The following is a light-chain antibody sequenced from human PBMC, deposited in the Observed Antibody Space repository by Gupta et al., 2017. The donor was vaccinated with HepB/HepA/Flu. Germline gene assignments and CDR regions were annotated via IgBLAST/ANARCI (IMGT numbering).Light chain of an antibody. Sequence: EIVLTQSPGTLSLSPGERATLSCRASQSFSSNYLAWYQQKPGQAPRLLIYDASNRDTGISDRFSGSGSGTDFTLTISRLEHEDFAVYYCQHHWNSPMSTFGQGTKMEIK. CDR1: QSFSSNY. CDR2: DAS. J-gene: IGKJ2*01. CDR3: QHHWNSPMST. V-gene: IGKV3-20*01.